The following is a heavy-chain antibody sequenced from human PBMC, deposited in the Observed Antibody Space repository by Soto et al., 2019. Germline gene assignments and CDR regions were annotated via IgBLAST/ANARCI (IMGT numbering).Heavy chain of an antibody. J-gene: IGHJ5*02. V-gene: IGHV3-23*01. CDR1: GFTFSSYA. D-gene: IGHD6-19*01. CDR2: ISGSGGST. Sequence: EVQLLESGGGLVQPGGSLRLSCAASGFTFSSYAMSWVRQAPGKGLEWVSAISGSGGSTYYADSVKGRFTISRDNSKNTLYLQMNSLRAEDTAVYYCARRIAVAGQELNWFDPWGQGTLVTVSS. CDR3: ARRIAVAGQELNWFDP.